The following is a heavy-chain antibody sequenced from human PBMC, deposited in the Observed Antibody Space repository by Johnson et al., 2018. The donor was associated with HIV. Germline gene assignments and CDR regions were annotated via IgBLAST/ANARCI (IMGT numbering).Heavy chain of an antibody. CDR3: ARETRSAAAGHGAFDV. D-gene: IGHD6-13*01. Sequence: VQLVESGGGLIQSGGSLRLSCAACGFTVSRNYMSWVRQAPGKGLEWVSVIYSDDMTYYADSVKGRFTISRVNSKNTLYLQMNSLRAEDTAVYYCARETRSAAAGHGAFDVWGQGTMVTVSS. CDR1: GFTVSRNY. CDR2: IYSDDMT. J-gene: IGHJ3*01. V-gene: IGHV3-53*01.